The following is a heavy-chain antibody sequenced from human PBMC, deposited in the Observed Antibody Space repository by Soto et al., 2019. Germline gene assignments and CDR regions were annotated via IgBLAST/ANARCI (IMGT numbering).Heavy chain of an antibody. CDR2: IASDGSEK. D-gene: IGHD2-15*01. CDR1: RFTFSLYG. J-gene: IGHJ1*01. V-gene: IGHV3-30*03. CDR3: MAWFLGYCSGGRCYDKSQY. Sequence: VWSLRLSCAASRFTFSLYGMHWVRQAPGKALEWVAAIASDGSEKYYPDSVKGRFTISRDNSNSALYLQMRTLRAEATAVYYCMAWFLGYCSGGRCYDKSQYWGQGTLVTVP.